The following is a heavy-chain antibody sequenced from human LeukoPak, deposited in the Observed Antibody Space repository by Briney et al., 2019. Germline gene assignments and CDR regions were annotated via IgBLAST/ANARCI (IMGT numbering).Heavy chain of an antibody. D-gene: IGHD3-22*01. Sequence: GGSLRLSCAASGVTFSGSGVHWVRQASGKGLEWVGRIRSKANSYATAFPASVKGRFTISRDDSKNTAYLQMNSLRAEDTAVYYCAKTVTYYYDSSGYDDWGQGTLVTVSS. V-gene: IGHV3-73*01. CDR1: GVTFSGSG. CDR2: IRSKANSYAT. J-gene: IGHJ4*02. CDR3: AKTVTYYYDSSGYDD.